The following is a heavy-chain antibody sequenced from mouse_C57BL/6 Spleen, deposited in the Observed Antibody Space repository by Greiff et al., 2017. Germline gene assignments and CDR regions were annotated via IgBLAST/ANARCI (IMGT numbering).Heavy chain of an antibody. CDR2: IYPGGGYT. D-gene: IGHD1-1*01. CDR1: GYTFTNYW. J-gene: IGHJ2*01. CDR3: ARKGAITTVVATGYFDY. V-gene: IGHV1-63*01. Sequence: QVQLQQSGAELVRPGTSVKMSCKASGYTFTNYWIGWAKQRPGHGLEWIGDIYPGGGYTNYNEKFKGKATLTADKSSSTAYMQFSSLTSEDSAIYYCARKGAITTVVATGYFDYWGQGTTLTVSS.